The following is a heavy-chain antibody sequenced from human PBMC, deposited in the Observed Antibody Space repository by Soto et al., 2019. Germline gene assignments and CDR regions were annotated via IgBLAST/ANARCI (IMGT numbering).Heavy chain of an antibody. D-gene: IGHD6-19*01. V-gene: IGHV6-1*01. Sequence: PSQTLSLTCAISGDSVSSNSAAWNWIRRSPSRGLEWLGRTYYRSKWYNEYAVSVKSRIAINPDTSKNQFSLQLNSVTPEDTAVYYCARTSGHFDSWGQGPLVTVSS. CDR2: TYYRSKWYN. CDR3: ARTSGHFDS. CDR1: GDSVSSNSAA. J-gene: IGHJ4*02.